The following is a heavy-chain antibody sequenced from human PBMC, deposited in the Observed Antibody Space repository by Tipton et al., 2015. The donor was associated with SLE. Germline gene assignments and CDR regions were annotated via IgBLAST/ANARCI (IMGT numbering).Heavy chain of an antibody. J-gene: IGHJ4*02. Sequence: QLVQSGAEVKRPGASVKVSCKASGYTFTSYGISWVRQAPGQGLEWMGWISAYNGDTNYAQKFRGRVTMTTDTSTSTAYMELRSLRNDDTAVYYCARGTSVGGSFDFWGQGTLVTVSS. CDR2: ISAYNGDT. D-gene: IGHD6-19*01. CDR3: ARGTSVGGSFDF. V-gene: IGHV1-18*01. CDR1: GYTFTSYG.